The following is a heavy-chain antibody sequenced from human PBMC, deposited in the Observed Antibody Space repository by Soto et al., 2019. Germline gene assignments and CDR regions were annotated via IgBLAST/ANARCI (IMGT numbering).Heavy chain of an antibody. CDR1: GYTFTSYG. CDR3: ARDTMTTVSGYFDY. Sequence: ASVKVSCKASGYTFTSYGISWVRQAPGQGLEWMGWISACNGNTNYAQKLQGRVTMTTDTSTSTAYMKLRSLRSDDTAVYYCARDTMTTVSGYFDYWGQGTLVTVSS. V-gene: IGHV1-18*01. D-gene: IGHD4-4*01. CDR2: ISACNGNT. J-gene: IGHJ4*02.